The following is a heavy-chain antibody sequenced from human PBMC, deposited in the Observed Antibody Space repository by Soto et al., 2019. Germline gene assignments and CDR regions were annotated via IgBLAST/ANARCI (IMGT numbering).Heavy chain of an antibody. CDR2: IIPIFGTA. V-gene: IGHV1-69*13. Sequence: WASVKVSCKASGGTFSSYAISWVRQAPGQGLEWMGGIIPIFGTANYAQKFQGRVTITADESTSTAYMELSSLRSEDTAVYYCARDRYCSSTSCPHLYYYYYYGMDVWGQGTTVTVSS. CDR3: ARDRYCSSTSCPHLYYYYYYGMDV. D-gene: IGHD2-2*01. CDR1: GGTFSSYA. J-gene: IGHJ6*02.